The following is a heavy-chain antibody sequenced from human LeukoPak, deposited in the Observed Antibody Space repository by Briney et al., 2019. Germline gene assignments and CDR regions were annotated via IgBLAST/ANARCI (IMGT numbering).Heavy chain of an antibody. Sequence: GGSLRLSCAASGFTFSSYAMHWVRQAPGKGLEWVAVISYDGSNKYYADSVKGRFTISRDNSKNTLYLQMDSLRAEDTTVYYCGRDSVSYYGRFGHGAFDI. J-gene: IGHJ3*02. D-gene: IGHD1-26*01. V-gene: IGHV3-30-3*01. CDR2: ISYDGSNK. CDR3: GRDSVSYYGRFGHGAFDI. CDR1: GFTFSSYA.